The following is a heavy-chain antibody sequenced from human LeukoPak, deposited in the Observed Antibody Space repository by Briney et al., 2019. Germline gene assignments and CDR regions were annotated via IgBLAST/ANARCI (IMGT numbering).Heavy chain of an antibody. Sequence: GRSLRLSCAASGFTFSSYAMHWVRQASGKGLEWVAVISYDGSNKYYADSVKGRFTISRDNSKNTLYLQMNSLRAEDTAVYYCARDWLGVNWGYCDYWGQGTLVTVSS. CDR1: GFTFSSYA. CDR2: ISYDGSNK. V-gene: IGHV3-30*01. J-gene: IGHJ4*02. CDR3: ARDWLGVNWGYCDY. D-gene: IGHD7-27*01.